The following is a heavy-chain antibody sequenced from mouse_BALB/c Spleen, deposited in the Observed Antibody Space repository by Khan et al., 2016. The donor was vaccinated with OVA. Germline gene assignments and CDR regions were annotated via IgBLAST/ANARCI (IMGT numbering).Heavy chain of an antibody. V-gene: IGHV1S136*01. CDR1: GYTFTSYD. CDR3: ARSVLGLQTGFAY. CDR2: INPYNDYN. Sequence: EVQLKESGPELVKPGASVYMSCKASGYTFTSYDLHWVKQKPGQGLEWIGYINPYNDYNKINELFKGMATLTSDKSSSTAYMELSSLTSEDSAVYYCARSVLGLQTGFAYWGQGTLVTVSA. J-gene: IGHJ3*01. D-gene: IGHD3-1*01.